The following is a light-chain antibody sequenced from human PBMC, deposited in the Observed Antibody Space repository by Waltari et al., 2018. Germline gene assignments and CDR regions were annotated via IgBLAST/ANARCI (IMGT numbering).Light chain of an antibody. CDR2: WTS. V-gene: IGKV4-1*01. Sequence: DIVMTQSPGSLAVSLGERATINCKSSQNVLYSSNNKYYIAWYQQKSGQPPKLLIYWTSTRESGVPDRFSGSGSGTDFALTISSLQAEDVAVYYCQQYYTTPWTFGQGTKVEIK. CDR1: QNVLYSSNNKYY. J-gene: IGKJ1*01. CDR3: QQYYTTPWT.